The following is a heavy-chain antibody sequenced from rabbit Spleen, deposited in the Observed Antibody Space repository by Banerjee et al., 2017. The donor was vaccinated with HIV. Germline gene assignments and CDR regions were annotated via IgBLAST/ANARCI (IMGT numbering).Heavy chain of an antibody. D-gene: IGHD4-1*01. CDR2: IDPVFGSA. CDR3: ARDLAGVIGWNFGW. CDR1: GFTLSSRNY. V-gene: IGHV1S7*01. Sequence: QLVESGGGLVQPGGSLKLSCKASGFTLSSRNYMCWVRQAPGKGLEWIGYIDPVFGSAYYANWVNGRFTISSHNDQNTLYLQLNSLTAADTATYFCARDLAGVIGWNFGWWGPGTLVTVS. J-gene: IGHJ6*01.